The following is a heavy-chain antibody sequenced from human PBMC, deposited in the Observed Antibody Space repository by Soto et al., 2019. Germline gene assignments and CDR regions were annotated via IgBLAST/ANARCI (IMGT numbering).Heavy chain of an antibody. CDR1: GFSFSADGVG. CDR2: IYWDDDT. CDR3: AHAFGGTSWPNDAFDV. D-gene: IGHD3-16*01. J-gene: IGHJ3*01. Sequence: HITLKESGPPLVKPTQTLTLTCILSGFSFSADGVGVGWIRQPPGKTLEWLALIYWDDDTRYRPSLKSRLTITKDSSKNQVVLTMTNMDPLDTATYYCAHAFGGTSWPNDAFDVWGQGTVVTVSS. V-gene: IGHV2-5*02.